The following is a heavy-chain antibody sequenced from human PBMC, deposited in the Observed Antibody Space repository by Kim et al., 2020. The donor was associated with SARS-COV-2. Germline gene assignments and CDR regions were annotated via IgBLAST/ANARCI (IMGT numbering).Heavy chain of an antibody. Sequence: ASVKVSCKASDYTFTSYGISWVRQAPGQGLEWMGWISAHNGEINYAHKFQGRVTLTTDTSTSTAYMELRGLRSDDTAIYYCARELIGVYGDFDKYYYYGMDVWGQGTTVTVSS. CDR3: ARELIGVYGDFDKYYYYGMDV. D-gene: IGHD4-17*01. CDR2: ISAHNGEI. V-gene: IGHV1-18*04. CDR1: DYTFTSYG. J-gene: IGHJ6*02.